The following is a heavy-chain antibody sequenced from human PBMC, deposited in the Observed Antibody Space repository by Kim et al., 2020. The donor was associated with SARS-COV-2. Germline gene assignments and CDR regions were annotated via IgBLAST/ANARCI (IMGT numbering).Heavy chain of an antibody. D-gene: IGHD7-27*01. J-gene: IGHJ4*02. CDR3: ARGVSPSGDIDY. CDR2: IYYSGST. Sequence: SETLSLTCTVSGGSISSYYWSWIRQPPGKGLEWIGYIYYSGSTNYNPSLKSRVTISVDTSKNQFSLKLSSVTAADTAVYYCARGVSPSGDIDYWGQGTLVTVSS. V-gene: IGHV4-59*13. CDR1: GGSISSYY.